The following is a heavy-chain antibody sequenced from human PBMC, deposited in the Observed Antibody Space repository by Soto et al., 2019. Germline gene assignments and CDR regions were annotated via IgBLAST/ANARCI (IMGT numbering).Heavy chain of an antibody. CDR3: ARRLRYFDWLSNYFDY. CDR1: GGSISSSSYY. CDR2: IYYSGST. Sequence: SETLSLTCTVSGGSISSSSYYWGWIRQPPGKGLEWIGSIYYSGSTYYNPSLKSRVTISVDTSKNQFSLKLSSVTAADTAVYYCARRLRYFDWLSNYFDYWRQGTLVTVSS. J-gene: IGHJ4*02. D-gene: IGHD3-9*01. V-gene: IGHV4-39*01.